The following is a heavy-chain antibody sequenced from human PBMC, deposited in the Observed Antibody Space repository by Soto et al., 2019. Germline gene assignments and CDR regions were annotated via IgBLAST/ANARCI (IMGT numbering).Heavy chain of an antibody. CDR1: GGSISSSSYY. CDR3: ARSPNIVLLWFGETKSNWFDP. D-gene: IGHD3-10*01. V-gene: IGHV4-39*01. J-gene: IGHJ5*02. Sequence: SETLSLTCTVSGGSISSSSYYWGWIRQPPGKGLEWIGSIYYSGSTYYNPSLKSRVTISVDTSKNQFSLKLSSVTAADMAVYYCARSPNIVLLWFGETKSNWFDPWGQGTLVTVSS. CDR2: IYYSGST.